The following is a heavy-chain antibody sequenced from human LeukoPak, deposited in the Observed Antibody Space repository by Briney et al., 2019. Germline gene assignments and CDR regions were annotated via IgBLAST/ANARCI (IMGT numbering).Heavy chain of an antibody. CDR1: GFTFDDYG. Sequence: GGSLRLSCAASGFTFDDYGMTWVRQAPGKGLEWVSSISASAAMTYYTDSVKGRFTVSRDNAKNSLYPQMNSLRAEDTAVYYCARDSGVSAMDDYWGQGTLVTVSS. CDR2: ISASAAMT. J-gene: IGHJ4*02. D-gene: IGHD5-18*01. V-gene: IGHV3-20*04. CDR3: ARDSGVSAMDDY.